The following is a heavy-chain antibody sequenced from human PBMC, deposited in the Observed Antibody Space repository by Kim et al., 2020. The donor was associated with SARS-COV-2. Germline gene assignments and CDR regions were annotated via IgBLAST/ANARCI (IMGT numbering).Heavy chain of an antibody. J-gene: IGHJ5*02. Sequence: SETLSLTCTVSGGSISSSSYYWGWIRQPPGKGLEWIGSIYYSGSTYYNPSLKSRVTISVDTSKNQFSLKLSSVTAADTAVYYCASIKDIVGHNWFDPWGQGTLVTVSS. CDR2: IYYSGST. D-gene: IGHD2-15*01. V-gene: IGHV4-39*07. CDR1: GGSISSSSYY. CDR3: ASIKDIVGHNWFDP.